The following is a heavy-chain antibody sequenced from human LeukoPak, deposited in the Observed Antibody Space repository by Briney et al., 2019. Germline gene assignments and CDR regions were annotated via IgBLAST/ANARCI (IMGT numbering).Heavy chain of an antibody. Sequence: PSETLSLTCAVYGGSFSGYYWSWIRQPPGKELEWIGEINHSGSTNYNPSLKSRVTISVDTSKNQFSLKLSSVTAADTAVYYCAKGPYSSGWYGVLWGQGTMVTVSS. D-gene: IGHD6-19*01. J-gene: IGHJ3*01. CDR2: INHSGST. V-gene: IGHV4-34*01. CDR1: GGSFSGYY. CDR3: AKGPYSSGWYGVL.